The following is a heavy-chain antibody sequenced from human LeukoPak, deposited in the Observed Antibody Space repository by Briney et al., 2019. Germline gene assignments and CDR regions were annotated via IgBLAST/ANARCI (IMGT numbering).Heavy chain of an antibody. J-gene: IGHJ4*02. CDR3: ARHEVGYCSGGSCPYYFDY. D-gene: IGHD2-15*01. CDR1: GGSVSSGSSY. V-gene: IGHV4-61*01. Sequence: SETLSLTCTVSGGSVSSGSSYWSWIRQPPGQGLEWIGFIDHSGTTNYNPSLKSRVTISADTSKNQFSLKLSSVIAADTAVYCCARHEVGYCSGGSCPYYFDYWGQGTLVTVSS. CDR2: IDHSGTT.